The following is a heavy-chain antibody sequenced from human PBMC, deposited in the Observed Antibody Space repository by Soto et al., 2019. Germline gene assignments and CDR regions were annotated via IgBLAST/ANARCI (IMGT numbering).Heavy chain of an antibody. D-gene: IGHD1-26*01. CDR3: ARDPSHSYYTLFYYFDY. Sequence: LRLSCAASGFTFSTYAMSWVRQAPGKGLEWVSAISGSGSKTYYADSVKGRFTISRDDSKSTLYLQMNSLRAEDTAVYYCARDPSHSYYTLFYYFDYWGQGTLVTVSS. V-gene: IGHV3-23*01. CDR1: GFTFSTYA. J-gene: IGHJ4*02. CDR2: ISGSGSKT.